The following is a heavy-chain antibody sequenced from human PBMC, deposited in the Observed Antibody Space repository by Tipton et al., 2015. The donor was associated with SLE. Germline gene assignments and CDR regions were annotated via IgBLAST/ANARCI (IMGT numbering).Heavy chain of an antibody. D-gene: IGHD3-16*02. V-gene: IGHV4-34*01. J-gene: IGHJ6*03. Sequence: LRLSCAVYGGSFSGYYWSWIRQPPGKGLEWIGEINHSRSTNYNPSLKRRVTISVDTSKNQFSLKLSSVTAADTAVYYCAREYDFVWGSYRPYYFMGVWGKGSTVTVSS. CDR2: INHSRST. CDR3: AREYDFVWGSYRPYYFMGV. CDR1: GGSFSGYY.